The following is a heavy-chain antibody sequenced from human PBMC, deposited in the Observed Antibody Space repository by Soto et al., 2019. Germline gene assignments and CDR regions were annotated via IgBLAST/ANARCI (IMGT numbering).Heavy chain of an antibody. J-gene: IGHJ4*02. CDR3: ARRAIAAAGADY. CDR1: GGSISSSSYY. D-gene: IGHD6-13*01. V-gene: IGHV4-39*01. CDR2: IYYSGST. Sequence: SETLSLTCTVSGGSISSSSYYWGWIRQPPGKGLEWIGSIYYSGSTYYNPSLKSRVTISVDTSKNQFSLKLSSVTAADTAVYYCARRAIAAAGADYWGQGTLVTVSS.